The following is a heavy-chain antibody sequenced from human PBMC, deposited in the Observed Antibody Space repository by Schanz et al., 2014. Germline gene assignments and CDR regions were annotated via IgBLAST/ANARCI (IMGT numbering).Heavy chain of an antibody. J-gene: IGHJ5*02. V-gene: IGHV3-15*01. Sequence: EVQLLESGGGLVQPGGSLKLSCAASGLIFSNYVMSWVRQAPGKGLEWVGRIKSKTDGETTDYAAPVKGRFSISRDDSQSTLYLQMNSLKIEDTAVYYCATASSPVREAGAGSSFHLWGQGTLGNVSP. CDR1: GLIFSNYV. CDR3: ATASSPVREAGAGSSFHL. D-gene: IGHD6-13*01. CDR2: IKSKTDGETT.